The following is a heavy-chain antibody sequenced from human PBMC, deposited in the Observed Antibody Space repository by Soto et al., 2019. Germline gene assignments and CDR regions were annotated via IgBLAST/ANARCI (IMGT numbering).Heavy chain of an antibody. J-gene: IGHJ6*02. Sequence: QVHLVQSGAEVKKPGSSVKVSCKASGDTFSSFAISWVRQAPGQGLEWMGGIMPIFPTPKYGQKFQGRVTITADEPTGTADMELSSLRSEDTAVYYWARDKDREQLGGNYYYALDVWGQGTTVIVSS. V-gene: IGHV1-69*12. CDR3: ARDKDREQLGGNYYYALDV. D-gene: IGHD1-1*01. CDR2: IMPIFPTP. CDR1: GDTFSSFA.